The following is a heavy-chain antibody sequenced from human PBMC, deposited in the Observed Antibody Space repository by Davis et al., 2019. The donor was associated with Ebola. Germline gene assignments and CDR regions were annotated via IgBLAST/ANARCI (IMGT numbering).Heavy chain of an antibody. V-gene: IGHV4-34*01. D-gene: IGHD6-25*01. CDR2: INHSGST. CDR1: GGSFRGYY. Sequence: SETLSLTCAVYGGSFRGYYWSWIRQPPGKGLEWTGEINHSGSTNYNPSLKSRVTISVDTSKNQFSLKLSSVTAADTAVYYCARVSGYGLIGYWGQGTLVTVSS. CDR3: ARVSGYGLIGY. J-gene: IGHJ4*02.